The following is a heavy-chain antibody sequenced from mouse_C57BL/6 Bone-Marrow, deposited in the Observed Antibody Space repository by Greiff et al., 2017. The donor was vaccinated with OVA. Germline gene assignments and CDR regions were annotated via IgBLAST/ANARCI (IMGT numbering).Heavy chain of an antibody. CDR1: GFSFNTYA. J-gene: IGHJ1*03. Sequence: EVQVVESGGGLVQPKGSLKLSCAASGFSFNTYAMNWVRQAPGKGLEWVARIRSKSNNYATYYADSVKDRFTISRDDSESMLYLQMNNLKTEDTAMYYCVRHDVYCYFDVWGTGTTVTVSS. V-gene: IGHV10-1*01. CDR3: VRHDVYCYFDV. CDR2: IRSKSNNYAT. D-gene: IGHD2-3*01.